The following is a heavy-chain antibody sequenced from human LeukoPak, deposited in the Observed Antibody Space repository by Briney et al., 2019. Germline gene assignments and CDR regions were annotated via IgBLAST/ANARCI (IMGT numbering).Heavy chain of an antibody. CDR1: GDSLSNYH. D-gene: IGHD3-16*01. Sequence: SDTLSLTCTVSGDSLSNYHWSWIRQPPGKGLEWIGYVSYSGTTSYNSSLKSRVTISVDTSTSQFSLQLSSVTAADTAVYYCARVGRGDHTWGAYYCDHWGQGTLVTVSS. V-gene: IGHV4-59*07. CDR3: ARVGRGDHTWGAYYCDH. CDR2: VSYSGTT. J-gene: IGHJ4*02.